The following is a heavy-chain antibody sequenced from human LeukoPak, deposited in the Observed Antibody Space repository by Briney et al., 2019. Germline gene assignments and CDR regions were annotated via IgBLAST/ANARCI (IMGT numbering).Heavy chain of an antibody. CDR3: ARAGLVVVTAKKSDAFDV. CDR1: GFTFSSYG. J-gene: IGHJ3*01. CDR2: SRNKASSYTT. V-gene: IGHV3-72*01. Sequence: GRSLRLSCAASGFTFSSYGMHWVRQAPGEGLEWVGRSRNKASSYTTEYAASVKGRFTISRDVSKDSLYLQMNSLKTEDTAVYYCARAGLVVVTAKKSDAFDVWGQGTMVTVSS. D-gene: IGHD2-21*02.